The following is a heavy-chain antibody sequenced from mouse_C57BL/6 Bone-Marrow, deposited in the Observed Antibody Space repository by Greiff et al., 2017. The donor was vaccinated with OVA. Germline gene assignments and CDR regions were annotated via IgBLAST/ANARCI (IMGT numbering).Heavy chain of an antibody. CDR3: AYYGNYGRFAY. CDR1: GYTFTSYG. Sequence: QVQLKQSGAELARPGASVKLPCKASGYTFTSYGISWVKQRTGQGLEWIGEIYPRSGNTYYNEKFKGKATLTADKSSSTAYMELRSLTSEDSAVYFCAYYGNYGRFAYWGQGTLVTVSA. D-gene: IGHD2-1*01. V-gene: IGHV1-81*01. CDR2: IYPRSGNT. J-gene: IGHJ3*01.